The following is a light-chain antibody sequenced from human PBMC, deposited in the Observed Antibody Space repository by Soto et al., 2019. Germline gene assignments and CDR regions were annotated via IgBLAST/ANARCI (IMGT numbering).Light chain of an antibody. J-gene: IGKJ5*01. V-gene: IGKV3-11*01. Sequence: EIVLTQSPATLSLSPGERATLSCRASQSVSSSLAWYQQKPGQTPRVLIYDTSIRPTGIPARFSGSGSGTDFSLTISSLEPEDFAVYYCQQGNNWPITFGQGTRLEIK. CDR2: DTS. CDR3: QQGNNWPIT. CDR1: QSVSSS.